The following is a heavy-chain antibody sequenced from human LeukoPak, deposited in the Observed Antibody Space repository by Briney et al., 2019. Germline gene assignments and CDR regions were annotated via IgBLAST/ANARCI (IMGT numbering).Heavy chain of an antibody. Sequence: GGSLRLSCAASGFTFSSYAMHWVRQAPGKGLEWVAVISYDGSNKYYADSVKGRFTISRDNSKNTLYLQMNSLRAEDTAVYYCARDRDTMIVKFDHWGQGTLVTVSS. CDR3: ARDRDTMIVKFDH. D-gene: IGHD3-22*01. CDR1: GFTFSSYA. V-gene: IGHV3-30-3*01. J-gene: IGHJ4*02. CDR2: ISYDGSNK.